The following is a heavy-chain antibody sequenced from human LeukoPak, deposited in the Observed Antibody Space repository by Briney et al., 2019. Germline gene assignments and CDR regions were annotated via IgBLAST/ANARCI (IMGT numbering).Heavy chain of an antibody. D-gene: IGHD6-6*01. V-gene: IGHV4-59*01. CDR3: ARIIAARWIHWFDP. Sequence: SETLSLTCTVSGCSISSYYWSWIRQPPGKGLEWIGYIYYNGSTNYNPSLKSRVTTSVDTSKNQFSLKLSSVTATDRAVYSCARIIAARWIHWFDPWGQGTLVTVSS. CDR2: IYYNGST. CDR1: GCSISSYY. J-gene: IGHJ5*02.